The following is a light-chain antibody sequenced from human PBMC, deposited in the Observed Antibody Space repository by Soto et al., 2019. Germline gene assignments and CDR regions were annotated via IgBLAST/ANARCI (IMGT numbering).Light chain of an antibody. CDR3: SSYTSSSTDVV. J-gene: IGLJ2*01. Sequence: QSPLTQPASVSGSPGQSITISCTGTSSDLGGYNYVSWYQQHPGKAPKLMIYDVTNRPSGVSNRFSGSKSGNTASLTVSGLQAEDEAHYYCSSYTSSSTDVVFGGGTKLTVL. CDR2: DVT. V-gene: IGLV2-14*01. CDR1: SSDLGGYNY.